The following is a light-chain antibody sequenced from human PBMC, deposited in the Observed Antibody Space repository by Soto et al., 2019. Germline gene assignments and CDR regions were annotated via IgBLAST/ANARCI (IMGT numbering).Light chain of an antibody. V-gene: IGKV3-20*01. J-gene: IGKJ1*01. CDR2: GAS. CDR1: QSVSNNY. CDR3: QQYGSSGT. Sequence: EIVLTQSPGTLSLSPGERATLSCRASQSVSNNYLAWYQQKPGQATRLLIYGASNRATRIPDRFSGSGSGTDFTLTISRLEPEDCAVYYCQQYGSSGTFGQGTKVDIK.